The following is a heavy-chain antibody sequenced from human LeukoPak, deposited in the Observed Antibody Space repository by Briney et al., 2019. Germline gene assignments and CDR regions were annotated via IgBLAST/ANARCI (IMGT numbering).Heavy chain of an antibody. V-gene: IGHV4-34*01. CDR2: INHSGST. CDR3: ARSYDSIDY. J-gene: IGHJ4*02. Sequence: PSETLSLTCAVYGGSFSGYYWSWIRQPPGKGLEWIGEINHSGSTNYNPPLKSRVTISVDTSKNQFSLKLTSVTAADTAVYYCARSYDSIDYWGQGTLVTVSS. D-gene: IGHD3-22*01. CDR1: GGSFSGYY.